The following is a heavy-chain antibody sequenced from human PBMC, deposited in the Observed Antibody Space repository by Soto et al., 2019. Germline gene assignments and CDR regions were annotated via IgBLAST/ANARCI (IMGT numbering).Heavy chain of an antibody. CDR3: VKDLVAVAGTFNYGMDV. V-gene: IGHV3-64D*08. J-gene: IGHJ6*02. D-gene: IGHD6-19*01. CDR2: ISSNGGST. CDR1: GFTFSSYA. Sequence: GGSLRLSCSASGFTFSSYAMHWVRQAPGKGLEYVSAISSNGGSTYYADSVKGRFTISRDNSKNTLYLQMSSLRAEDTAVYYCVKDLVAVAGTFNYGMDVWGQGTTVTVSS.